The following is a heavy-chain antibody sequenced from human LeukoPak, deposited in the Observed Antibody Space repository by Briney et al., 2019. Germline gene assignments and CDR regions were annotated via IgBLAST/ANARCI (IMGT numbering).Heavy chain of an antibody. D-gene: IGHD2-15*01. Sequence: GGSLRLSCTASGFTFSSYEMDWVRQAPGKGLVWVSYISPSGTTIYDADSVKGRFTISRDNARNSLYLQMNSLTAEDTAVYYCARDSGGQYGMDVWGQGTTVTVSS. V-gene: IGHV3-48*03. CDR3: ARDSGGQYGMDV. CDR2: ISPSGTTI. J-gene: IGHJ6*02. CDR1: GFTFSSYE.